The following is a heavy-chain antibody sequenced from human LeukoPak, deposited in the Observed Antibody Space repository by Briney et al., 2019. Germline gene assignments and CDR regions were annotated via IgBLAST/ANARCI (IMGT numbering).Heavy chain of an antibody. V-gene: IGHV3-30*02. D-gene: IGHD1-26*01. CDR2: IRYDGSNK. J-gene: IGHJ4*02. CDR1: GFTFSSSD. CDR3: AKAYSGSYYGMGLDC. Sequence: PGGSLSLSCAASGFTFSSSDMHWVRQAPGKGLEWVAFIRYDGSNKYYADSVKGRFTISRDNSKNTLYLQMNSLRDEDTAVYYCAKAYSGSYYGMGLDCWGQGTLVTVSS.